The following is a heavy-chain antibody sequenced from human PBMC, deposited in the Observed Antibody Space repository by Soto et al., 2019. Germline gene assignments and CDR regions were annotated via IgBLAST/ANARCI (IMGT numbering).Heavy chain of an antibody. CDR2: IYYNGSN. Sequence: QVQLQESGPGLVKHSETLSPTCTVSGGSISSFYWSWIRQPPGKGLELIGYIYYNGSNNYNPALKIRGSISVDTSKNQFSLKLSSVTAADKAVYYCARAKEDLEPRGGRYYFDYWGQGTLVTVSS. D-gene: IGHD2-15*01. V-gene: IGHV4-59*01. J-gene: IGHJ4*02. CDR3: ARAKEDLEPRGGRYYFDY. CDR1: GGSISSFY.